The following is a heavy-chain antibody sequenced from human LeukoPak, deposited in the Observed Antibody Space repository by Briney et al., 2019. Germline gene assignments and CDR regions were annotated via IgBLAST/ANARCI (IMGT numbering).Heavy chain of an antibody. CDR1: GYTFTGYY. Sequence: GASVKVSCKASGYTFTGYYMHWVRQAPGQGLEWMGWINPNSGGTNYAQKFQGRVTMTRDTSISTAYMELSRLRSEDTAVYYCARVSIIGYYFDYWGQGTLVTVSS. V-gene: IGHV1-2*02. CDR2: INPNSGGT. D-gene: IGHD2-15*01. J-gene: IGHJ4*02. CDR3: ARVSIIGYYFDY.